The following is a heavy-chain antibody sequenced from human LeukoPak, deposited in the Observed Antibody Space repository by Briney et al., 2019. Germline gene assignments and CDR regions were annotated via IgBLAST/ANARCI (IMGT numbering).Heavy chain of an antibody. D-gene: IGHD2/OR15-2a*01. CDR1: GGSISTYY. CDR2: FYTSGTT. V-gene: IGHV4-4*07. J-gene: IGHJ3*02. CDR3: ARVVLPPGGAFDI. Sequence: SETLSLTCTVSGGSISTYYWNWIRQPAGKGLEWTGRFYTSGTTNYNPSLKSRVTMSLDTSKNQFSLKLSSVTAADTAVYYCARVVLPPGGAFDIWGQGTKVTVSS.